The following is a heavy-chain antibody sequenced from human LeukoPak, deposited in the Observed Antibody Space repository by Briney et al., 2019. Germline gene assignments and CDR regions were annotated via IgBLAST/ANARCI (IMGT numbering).Heavy chain of an antibody. CDR1: GFTFSSYW. CDR2: IKQDGSEK. V-gene: IGHV3-7*01. CDR3: PRDHIVVVVAATPTYFDY. Sequence: PGGSLRLSCAASGFTFSSYWMSWVRQAPGKGLEWVANIKQDGSEKYYVDSVKGRFTISRDNAKNSLYLQMNSLRAEDTAVYYCPRDHIVVVVAATPTYFDYWGQGTLVTVSS. J-gene: IGHJ4*02. D-gene: IGHD2-15*01.